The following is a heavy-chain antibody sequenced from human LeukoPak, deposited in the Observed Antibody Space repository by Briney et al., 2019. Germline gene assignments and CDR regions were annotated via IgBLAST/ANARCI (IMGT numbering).Heavy chain of an antibody. J-gene: IGHJ6*03. CDR3: ARERITDYYYYMDV. V-gene: IGHV1-69*06. CDR1: GYTFTSYG. D-gene: IGHD2-15*01. CDR2: IIPIFGTA. Sequence: GASVKVSCKASGYTFTSYGISWVRQAPGQGLEWMGWIIPIFGTANYAQKFQGRVTITADKSTSTAYMELSSLRSEDTAVYYCARERITDYYYYMDVWGKGTTVTISS.